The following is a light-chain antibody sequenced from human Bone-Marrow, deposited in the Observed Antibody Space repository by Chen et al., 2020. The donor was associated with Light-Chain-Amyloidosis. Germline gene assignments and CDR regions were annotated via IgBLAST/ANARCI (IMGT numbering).Light chain of an antibody. CDR3: QVWDRSSDRPV. V-gene: IGLV3-21*02. CDR1: NIGSTS. J-gene: IGLJ3*02. Sequence: SSVLTQPSSVSVATGQTATIACGGNNIGSTSVHWYQQTPGPAPLLVVYDDSDRPSGIPERLSGSNSWNTATLTISRVEAGDEADYYCQVWDRSSDRPVFGGGTKLTVL. CDR2: DDS.